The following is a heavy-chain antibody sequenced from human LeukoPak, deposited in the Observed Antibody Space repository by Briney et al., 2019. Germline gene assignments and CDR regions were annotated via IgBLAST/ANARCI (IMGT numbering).Heavy chain of an antibody. J-gene: IGHJ4*02. CDR1: GFTSTSYG. V-gene: IGHV3-33*01. Sequence: GGSLRLSCAASGFTSTSYGMHWVRPALGKGLGRVAVIWSDGSKTYYVDSVKGRFTISRDYSKNTLYLQMSSLRAVDTAVYYCARAGASNEFDYWGQGTLVTVSS. CDR2: IWSDGSKT. CDR3: ARAGASNEFDY. D-gene: IGHD2-8*01.